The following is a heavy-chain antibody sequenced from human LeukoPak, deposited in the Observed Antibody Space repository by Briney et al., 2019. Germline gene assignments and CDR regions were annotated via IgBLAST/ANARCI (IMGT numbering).Heavy chain of an antibody. D-gene: IGHD3-22*01. CDR2: INPSGGRT. CDR3: ARDPKDDSNGYYYFDY. J-gene: IGHJ4*02. CDR1: GYTFTSNY. V-gene: IGHV1-46*01. Sequence: ASVKVSCKASGYTFTSNYMHWVRQAPGQGLEWMGVINPSGGRTSYAQKFQGRVTMTRDMSTSTVYMELSSLRSEDTAVYYCARDPKDDSNGYYYFDYWGQGTLVTVSS.